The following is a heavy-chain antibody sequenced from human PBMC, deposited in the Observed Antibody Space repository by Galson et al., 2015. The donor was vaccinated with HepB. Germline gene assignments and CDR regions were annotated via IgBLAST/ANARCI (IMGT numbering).Heavy chain of an antibody. D-gene: IGHD3-22*01. CDR3: ARDETYYYDSSGRIDY. CDR1: GFSFSTYG. V-gene: IGHV3-33*01. J-gene: IGHJ4*02. Sequence: SLRLSCAASGFSFSTYGMHWVRQAPGKGLEWVAVIWYDENKKYYADSVKGRFTISRDNSKNTLYFHLNSLRVEDTAVYYYARDETYYYDSSGRIDYWGQGTLVTVSS. CDR2: IWYDENKK.